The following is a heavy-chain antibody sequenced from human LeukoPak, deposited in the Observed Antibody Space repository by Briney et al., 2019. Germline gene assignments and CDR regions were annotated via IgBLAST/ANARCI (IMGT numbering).Heavy chain of an antibody. Sequence: GGSLRLSCSASGFTFSSYWMHWVRQAPGKGLVWVSRINSDGSSTSYADSVKGRFTISRDNAKNTLYLQMNSLRAEDTAVYYCARDSAVTTVFGNFRYVDYWGQGTLVTVSS. CDR3: ARDSAVTTVFGNFRYVDY. CDR1: GFTFSSYW. V-gene: IGHV3-74*01. CDR2: INSDGSST. J-gene: IGHJ4*02. D-gene: IGHD4-11*01.